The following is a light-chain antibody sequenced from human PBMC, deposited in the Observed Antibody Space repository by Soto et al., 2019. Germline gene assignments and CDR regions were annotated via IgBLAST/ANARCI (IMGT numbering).Light chain of an antibody. J-gene: IGLJ1*01. CDR1: SSDVGGYNY. CDR2: DVS. V-gene: IGLV2-14*01. Sequence: QSALTQPASVSGSPGQSITISCTGTSSDVGGYNYVSWYQQHPGKAPKLMIYDVSNRPSGVSNRFSGSKSGNTASLTISGLQDEDEADYYCSSYTSSTPYVFGTGTKLTAL. CDR3: SSYTSSTPYV.